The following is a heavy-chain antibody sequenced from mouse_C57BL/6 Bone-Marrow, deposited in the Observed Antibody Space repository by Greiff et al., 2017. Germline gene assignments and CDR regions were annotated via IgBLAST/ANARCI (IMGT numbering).Heavy chain of an antibody. CDR3: ARSANYYGSSLVFDY. D-gene: IGHD1-1*01. CDR2: TLPGSGST. CDR1: GYTFTGYW. V-gene: IGHV1-9*01. Sequence: QVQLQQSGAELMKPGASVQLSCKATGYTFTGYWIEWVKQRPGHGLEWIGETLPGSGSTNYNEKFKGKATFTADTSSNPAYMQLSSLTTEDSAIYYCARSANYYGSSLVFDYWGQGTTLTVSS. J-gene: IGHJ2*01.